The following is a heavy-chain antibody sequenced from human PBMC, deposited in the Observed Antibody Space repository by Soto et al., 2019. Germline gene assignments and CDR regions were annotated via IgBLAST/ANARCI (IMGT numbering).Heavy chain of an antibody. CDR2: IYWDDDK. D-gene: IGHD3-10*01. J-gene: IGHJ5*02. Sequence: QITLKESGPTLVKPTQTLTLTCTFSGFSLSTSGVGVGWIRQPPGKALEWLALIYWDDDKRYRPSLKSRLTHTKDTSKTQVVLTMTNMDPVDTATYYCAHTIDYYGSGSYNNWFDPWGQGTLVTVSS. V-gene: IGHV2-5*02. CDR1: GFSLSTSGVG. CDR3: AHTIDYYGSGSYNNWFDP.